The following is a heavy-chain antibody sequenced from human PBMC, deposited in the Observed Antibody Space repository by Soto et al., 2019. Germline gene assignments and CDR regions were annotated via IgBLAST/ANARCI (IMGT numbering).Heavy chain of an antibody. Sequence: GASVKVSCKASGYTFTSYGISWVRQAPGQGLEWMGWISAYNGNTNYAQKLQGRVTMTTDTSTSTAYMELRSLRSDDTAVYYCARDGKYSSSSRGRIVFDYWGQGTLVTVSS. J-gene: IGHJ4*02. CDR3: ARDGKYSSSSRGRIVFDY. D-gene: IGHD6-6*01. CDR1: GYTFTSYG. V-gene: IGHV1-18*01. CDR2: ISAYNGNT.